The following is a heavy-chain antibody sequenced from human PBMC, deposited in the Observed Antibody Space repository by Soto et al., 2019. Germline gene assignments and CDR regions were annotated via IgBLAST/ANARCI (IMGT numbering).Heavy chain of an antibody. CDR3: ARTDYYDSSGYAYYFDY. D-gene: IGHD3-22*01. CDR2: IYYSGST. Sequence: SETLSLTCTVSCGSISSGGYYWSWIRQHPGKGLEWIGYIYYSGSTYYNPSLKSRVTISVDTSKNQFSLKLSSVTAADTAVYYCARTDYYDSSGYAYYFDYWGQGTLVTVSS. V-gene: IGHV4-31*03. J-gene: IGHJ4*02. CDR1: CGSISSGGYY.